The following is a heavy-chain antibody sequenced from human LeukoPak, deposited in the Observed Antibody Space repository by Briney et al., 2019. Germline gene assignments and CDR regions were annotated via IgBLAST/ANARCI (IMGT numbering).Heavy chain of an antibody. Sequence: GGSLRLSCAASGFTFSDYAMHWVRQAPGKGLEFVSVIGPIGVYTYYANSVKGRFTISRDNSKSTVSLQMGSLRDEDMAVNYCARSPPGRTNWNYYDYWGRGTLVTVSS. CDR3: ARSPPGRTNWNYYDY. CDR2: IGPIGVYT. CDR1: GFTFSDYA. V-gene: IGHV3-64*01. D-gene: IGHD1-1*01. J-gene: IGHJ4*02.